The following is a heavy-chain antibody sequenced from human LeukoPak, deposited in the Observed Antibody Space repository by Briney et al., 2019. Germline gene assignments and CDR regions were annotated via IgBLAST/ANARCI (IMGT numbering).Heavy chain of an antibody. CDR1: GFTFSSYG. Sequence: PGRSLRLSCAASGFTFSSYGMHWVRQAPGKGLEWVAVISYDGSNKYYADSVKGRFTISRDNSKNMLYLQMNSLRAEDTAVYYCESSGWYEQFDYWGQGTLVTVSS. CDR3: ESSGWYEQFDY. D-gene: IGHD6-19*01. J-gene: IGHJ4*02. V-gene: IGHV3-30*03. CDR2: ISYDGSNK.